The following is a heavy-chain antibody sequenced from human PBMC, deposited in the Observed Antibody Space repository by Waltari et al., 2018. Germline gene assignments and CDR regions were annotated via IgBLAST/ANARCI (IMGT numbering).Heavy chain of an antibody. CDR1: GGSISSSSYY. J-gene: IGHJ4*02. V-gene: IGHV4-39*01. CDR3: ARRQSLIFDY. Sequence: QLQLQESGPGLVKPSETLSLTCTVSGGSISSSSYYWGWIRQPPGKGLEWIGSIYYSGSTYYNPSLKSRVTISVDTSKNQFSLKLSSVTAADTAVYYCARRQSLIFDYWGQGTLVTVSS. D-gene: IGHD2-8*01. CDR2: IYYSGST.